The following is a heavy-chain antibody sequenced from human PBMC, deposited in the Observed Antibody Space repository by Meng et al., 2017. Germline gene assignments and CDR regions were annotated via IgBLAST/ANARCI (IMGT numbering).Heavy chain of an antibody. D-gene: IGHD4-17*01. CDR3: AKTTVDAFDI. J-gene: IGHJ3*02. CDR1: GGSFSGYY. Sequence: SETLSLTCAVYGGSFSGYYWSWIRQPPGKGLEWIGEINHSGSTNYNPSLKSRVTISVDTSKNQFPLKLSSVTAADTAVYYCAKTTVDAFDIWGQGTMVTVSS. V-gene: IGHV4-34*01. CDR2: INHSGST.